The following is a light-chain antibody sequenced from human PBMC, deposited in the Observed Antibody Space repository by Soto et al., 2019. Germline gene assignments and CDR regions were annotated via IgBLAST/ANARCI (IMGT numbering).Light chain of an antibody. CDR2: EVT. CDR1: SSDVGRYNL. V-gene: IGLV2-23*02. J-gene: IGLJ1*01. Sequence: QSALTQPASVSGSPGQSITISCTGTSSDVGRYNLVSWYQQHPGKAPKLMIYEVTKRPSGVSNRFSGSKYGRTASLTISGLQAEDEGGYECCSYAGLYVFAAGTKVTVL. CDR3: CSYAGLYV.